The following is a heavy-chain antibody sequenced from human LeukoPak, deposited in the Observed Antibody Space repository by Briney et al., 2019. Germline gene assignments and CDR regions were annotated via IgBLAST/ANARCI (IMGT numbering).Heavy chain of an antibody. CDR1: GGSISSSSYY. J-gene: IGHJ4*02. CDR2: IYYSGST. D-gene: IGHD1-26*01. CDR3: ARLGRAAIDY. V-gene: IGHV4-39*01. Sequence: PSETLSLTCTVSGGSISSSSYYWGWIRQPPGNWLEWIGSIYYSGSTYYNPSLKTRFTISADTSKNQCSLKLTSWTPTDTLGYNCARLGRAAIDYGGQGTLVTVSS.